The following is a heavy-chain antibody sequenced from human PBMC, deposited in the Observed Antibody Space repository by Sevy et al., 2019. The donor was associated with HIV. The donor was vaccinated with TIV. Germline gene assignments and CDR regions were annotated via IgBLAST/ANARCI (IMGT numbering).Heavy chain of an antibody. Sequence: GGSLRLSCVVSGFTFSSFDMHWVRQAPGKGLEWVAFISNDGSNKYYEDSVKGRVTISRDNSKNTLYLQMNSLRAEDTAAYYCAKDRLGSYERLFRYWGQGTVVSVS. D-gene: IGHD5-12*01. CDR2: ISNDGSNK. J-gene: IGHJ4*02. CDR3: AKDRLGSYERLFRY. V-gene: IGHV3-30*18. CDR1: GFTFSSFD.